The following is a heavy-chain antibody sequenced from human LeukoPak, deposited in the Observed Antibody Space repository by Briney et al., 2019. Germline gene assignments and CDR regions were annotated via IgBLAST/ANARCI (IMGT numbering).Heavy chain of an antibody. J-gene: IGHJ3*02. Sequence: GGSLRLSCAASGFSFSSSTMNWVRQAPGRGLEWVSSMSSSGSSIYYADSVKGRFTISRDNAKTSLYLQINSLRAEDTAVYYCARDSYWLGGTIGAFDIWGQGTMVTVSS. CDR2: MSSSGSSI. D-gene: IGHD3-10*01. CDR3: ARDSYWLGGTIGAFDI. CDR1: GFSFSSST. V-gene: IGHV3-21*01.